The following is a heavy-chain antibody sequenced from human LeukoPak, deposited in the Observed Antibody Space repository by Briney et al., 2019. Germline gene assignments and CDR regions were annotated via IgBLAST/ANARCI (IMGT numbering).Heavy chain of an antibody. V-gene: IGHV4-59*01. D-gene: IGHD4-17*01. CDR1: GGSISNNY. CDR3: AREGGAYGDYGYYYYGMDV. J-gene: IGHJ6*02. Sequence: SETLSLTCTVSGGSISNNYWSWIRQPSGKGLEWRGYIYYSGSTNYNPSLKSRVTISVDTSKNQFSLKLSSVTAADTAVYYCAREGGAYGDYGYYYYGMDVWGQGTTVTVSS. CDR2: IYYSGST.